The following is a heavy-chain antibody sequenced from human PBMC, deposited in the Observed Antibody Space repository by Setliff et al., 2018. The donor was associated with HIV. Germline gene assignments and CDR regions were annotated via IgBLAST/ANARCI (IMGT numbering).Heavy chain of an antibody. Sequence: GGSLRLSCTASGFTFSQSWMSWLRQAPGKGLEWVANISPNGNEKYSVDSVEGRFTTSRDNAKNSLYLQMNSLRLEDTAVYYCARDGSGWSQHWGQGTVVTVSS. V-gene: IGHV3-7*01. D-gene: IGHD6-19*01. CDR3: ARDGSGWSQH. J-gene: IGHJ1*01. CDR1: GFTFSQSW. CDR2: ISPNGNEK.